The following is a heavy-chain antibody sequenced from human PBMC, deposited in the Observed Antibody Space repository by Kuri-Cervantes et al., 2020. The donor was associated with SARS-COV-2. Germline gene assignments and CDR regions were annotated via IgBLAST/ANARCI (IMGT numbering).Heavy chain of an antibody. CDR1: GFTFSSYG. CDR2: IRYDGSNK. D-gene: IGHD3-22*01. J-gene: IGHJ3*02. Sequence: GESLKISCAASGFTFSSYGMHWVRQAPGKGLEWVAFIRYDGSNKYYADSVKGRFTISRDNAKNSLYLQVNSLRAEDTAVYYCASESDSSGYYDAFDIWGQGTMVTVSS. V-gene: IGHV3-30*02. CDR3: ASESDSSGYYDAFDI.